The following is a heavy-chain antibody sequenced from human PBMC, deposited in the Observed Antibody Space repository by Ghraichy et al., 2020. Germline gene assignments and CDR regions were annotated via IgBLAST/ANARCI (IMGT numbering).Heavy chain of an antibody. CDR2: ISWDGGST. CDR1: GFTFDDYT. Sequence: GGSLRLSCAASGFTFDDYTMHWVRQAPGKGLEWVSLISWDGGSTYYADSVKGRFTISRDNSKNSLYLQMNSLRTEDTALYYCAKDRGHGHYVDYWGQGTLVTVSS. V-gene: IGHV3-43*01. J-gene: IGHJ4*02. D-gene: IGHD3-10*01. CDR3: AKDRGHGHYVDY.